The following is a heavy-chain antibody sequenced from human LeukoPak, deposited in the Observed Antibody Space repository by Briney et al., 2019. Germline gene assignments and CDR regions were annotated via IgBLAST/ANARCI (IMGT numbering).Heavy chain of an antibody. CDR3: ARGRGYCSGGSCYGYYYYYYMDV. V-gene: IGHV4-39*07. J-gene: IGHJ6*03. CDR1: GGSISSSSYY. D-gene: IGHD2-15*01. Sequence: PSETLSLTCTVSGGSISSSSYYWGWIRQPPGKGLEWIGSIYYSGSTYYNPSLKSRVTISVDTSKNQFSLKLSSVTAADTAVYYCARGRGYCSGGSCYGYYYYYYMDVWGKGTTVTVSS. CDR2: IYYSGST.